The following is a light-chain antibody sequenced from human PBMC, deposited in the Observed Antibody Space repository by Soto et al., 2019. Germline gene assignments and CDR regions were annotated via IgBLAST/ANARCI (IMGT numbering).Light chain of an antibody. J-gene: IGKJ3*01. V-gene: IGKV1-39*01. Sequence: DIQMTQSPSSLSASVGDRVTITCRASQTPTTFLNCYQQKPGKAPKLLIYATSTLQSGVPSRYSGRDSGADFTLTINNLQPEEFATYYCQQPPYTFGPGTKVDIK. CDR2: ATS. CDR1: QTPTTF. CDR3: QQPPYT.